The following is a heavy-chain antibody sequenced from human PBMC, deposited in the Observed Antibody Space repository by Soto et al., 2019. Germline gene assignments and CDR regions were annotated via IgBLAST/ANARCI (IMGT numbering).Heavy chain of an antibody. CDR2: ISWNSGSI. J-gene: IGHJ3*02. D-gene: IGHD1-1*01. CDR3: AKDSAPDLEPDDAFDI. V-gene: IGHV3-9*01. CDR1: GFTFDDYA. Sequence: GGSLRLSCAASGFTFDDYAMHWVRQTPGKGLEWVSGISWNSGSIGYADSVKGRFTISRDNAKNSLYLQMNSLRAEDTALYYCAKDSAPDLEPDDAFDIWGQGTMVTVSS.